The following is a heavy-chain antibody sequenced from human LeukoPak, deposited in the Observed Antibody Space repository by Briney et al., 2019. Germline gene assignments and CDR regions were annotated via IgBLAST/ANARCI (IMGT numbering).Heavy chain of an antibody. CDR3: AKGSRLREGGSYRF. D-gene: IGHD3-16*02. Sequence: RASVKVSCKASGGIFSSYAINWVRQAPGQGLEGMGRIIPIFGTANNAQKFQGRVTITADKSTRTAYMELSSLRSEDTALYYCAKGSRLREGGSYRFWGQGTLVTVSS. V-gene: IGHV1-69*06. CDR1: GGIFSSYA. CDR2: IIPIFGTA. J-gene: IGHJ4*02.